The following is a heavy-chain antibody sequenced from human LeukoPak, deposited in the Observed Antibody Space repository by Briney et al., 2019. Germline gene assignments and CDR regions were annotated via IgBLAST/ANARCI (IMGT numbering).Heavy chain of an antibody. V-gene: IGHV4-39*07. CDR1: GGSISSSSYY. CDR3: AREGGRWLVRDY. Sequence: SETLSLTCTVSGGSISSSSYYWGWIRQPPGKGLEWIGSIYYSGSTYYNPSLKSRVTISVDTSKNQFSLRLSSVTAADTAVYYCAREGGRWLVRDYWGQGTLVTVSS. J-gene: IGHJ4*02. CDR2: IYYSGST. D-gene: IGHD6-19*01.